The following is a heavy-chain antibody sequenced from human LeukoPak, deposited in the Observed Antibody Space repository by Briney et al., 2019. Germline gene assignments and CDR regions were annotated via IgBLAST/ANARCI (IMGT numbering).Heavy chain of an antibody. D-gene: IGHD3-9*01. CDR3: ARWGDYDVLSGYYVSDY. Sequence: GGSLRLSCAASGFTLSNHSMSWVRQPPGKGLEWVSAITDSGDNTYNAYSVKGRFTISRDNYKTTVFLQMNSLRAEDTDVYDCARWGDYDVLSGYYVSDYWGQGTLVTVSS. J-gene: IGHJ4*02. CDR1: GFTLSNHS. V-gene: IGHV3-23*01. CDR2: ITDSGDNT.